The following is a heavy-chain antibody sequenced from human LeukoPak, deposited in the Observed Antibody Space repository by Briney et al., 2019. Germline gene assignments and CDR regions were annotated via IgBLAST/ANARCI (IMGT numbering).Heavy chain of an antibody. Sequence: ASVKVPCKASGYTFTSYGITWVRQAPGQGLEWMGWISAYNGNTNYAQKLQGRVTMTTDTSTSTAYMELRSLRSDDTAVYYCARGVGGYDSFQIDYWGQGTLVTVSS. CDR2: ISAYNGNT. CDR3: ARGVGGYDSFQIDY. CDR1: GYTFTSYG. J-gene: IGHJ4*02. D-gene: IGHD5-12*01. V-gene: IGHV1-18*01.